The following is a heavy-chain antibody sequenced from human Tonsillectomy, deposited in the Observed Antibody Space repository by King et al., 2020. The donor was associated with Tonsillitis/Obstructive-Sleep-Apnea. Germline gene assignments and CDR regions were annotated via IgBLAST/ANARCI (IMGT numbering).Heavy chain of an antibody. CDR3: VRGCPYCGGDDVFEI. CDR1: EFSLSSYD. CDR2: IGTGGDT. J-gene: IGHJ3*02. V-gene: IGHV3-13*01. Sequence: VQLVESGGGLVQPGGSLRLSCAGSEFSLSSYDFHWVRQATGKGLEWVSAIGTGGDTYYSDSVKGRFTISRENAKNSLHLQMNSLRAEDTAVYYCVRGCPYCGGDDVFEIWGQGTMVTVSS. D-gene: IGHD2-21*01.